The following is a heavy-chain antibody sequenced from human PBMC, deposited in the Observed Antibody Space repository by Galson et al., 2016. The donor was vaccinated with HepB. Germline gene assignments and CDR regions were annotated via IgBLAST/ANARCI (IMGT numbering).Heavy chain of an antibody. CDR2: ISSSSSYT. Sequence: LRLSCAASGFTFSDYYMSWIRQPPGKGLEWVSYISSSSSYTNYADSVKGRFTISRDKAKNSLYLQMNSLRAEDTAVYYCARTNYGDYVNGYYFDYWGQGTLVTVSS. D-gene: IGHD4-17*01. CDR1: GFTFSDYY. V-gene: IGHV3-11*06. J-gene: IGHJ4*02. CDR3: ARTNYGDYVNGYYFDY.